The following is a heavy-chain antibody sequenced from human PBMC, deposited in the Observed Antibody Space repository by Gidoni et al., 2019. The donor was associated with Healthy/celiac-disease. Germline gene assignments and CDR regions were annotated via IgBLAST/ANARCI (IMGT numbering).Heavy chain of an antibody. CDR1: GVPLRAYY. Sequence: QVQPVESGGGLVKPGGSLRLSCAASGVPLRAYYMSWIRQAPGKGPEGVAYISGSDSTIYYADSVKGRFTISRDNAKNTLYLQMNSLRAEDTAVYYCASHYRPRFGVVTNHFDYWGQGTLVTVSS. CDR2: ISGSDSTI. J-gene: IGHJ4*02. D-gene: IGHD3-3*01. CDR3: ASHYRPRFGVVTNHFDY. V-gene: IGHV3-11*01.